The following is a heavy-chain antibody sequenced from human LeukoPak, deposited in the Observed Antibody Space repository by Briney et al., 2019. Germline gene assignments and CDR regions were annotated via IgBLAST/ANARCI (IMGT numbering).Heavy chain of an antibody. Sequence: SQTLSLTCTVSGASISSGSYCWSWIRQPAGKGLEWIGHIYTSGSTNYNPSLKSRVAISVDTSKNQFSLKLSSVTAADTAVYYCARDIIVDILATIMYVDSWGQGTMVTVSS. V-gene: IGHV4-61*09. CDR1: GASISSGSYC. D-gene: IGHD5-12*01. CDR2: IYTSGST. CDR3: ARDIIVDILATIMYVDS. J-gene: IGHJ4*02.